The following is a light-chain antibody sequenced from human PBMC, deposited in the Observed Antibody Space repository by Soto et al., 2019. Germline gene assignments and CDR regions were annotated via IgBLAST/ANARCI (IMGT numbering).Light chain of an antibody. CDR1: SSDVGGYNY. CDR3: SSYTSSSTWV. J-gene: IGLJ3*02. CDR2: EVS. V-gene: IGLV2-14*01. Sequence: QSALTQPASVSGSPGQSITISCTGTSSDVGGYNYVSWYQQHPGKAPKLMIYEVSHRPSGVSNRFSGSKSGTTASLTISGLQAEDEADYYCSSYTSSSTWVFGGGTKVTVL.